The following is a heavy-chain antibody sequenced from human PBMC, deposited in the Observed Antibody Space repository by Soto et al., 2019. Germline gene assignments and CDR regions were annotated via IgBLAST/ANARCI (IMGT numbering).Heavy chain of an antibody. CDR3: ARASWVVFGIIIEGPNWLGP. CDR2: INPNGGST. J-gene: IGHJ5*02. Sequence: ASVKGYCKAPADTFTSYYIHWVRQAPGHGLEWMGIINPNGGSTRFAQTFQGRITLTTDTSTSTVYMELRTLRSEATAPYYCARASWVVFGIIIEGPNWLGPWGQGSRIVVAS. CDR1: ADTFTSYY. D-gene: IGHD2-15*01. V-gene: IGHV1-46*01.